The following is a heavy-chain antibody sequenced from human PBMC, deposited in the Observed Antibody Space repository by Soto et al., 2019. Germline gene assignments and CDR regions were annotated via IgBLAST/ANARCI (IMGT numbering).Heavy chain of an antibody. V-gene: IGHV4-30-2*01. Sequence: SETLSLTCAVSGGSISSGGYSWSWIRQPPGKGLEWIGYIYHSGSTYYNPSLKSRVTISVDRSKNQFSLKLSSVTAADTAVYYCARDYYGSGSYLRWVSYGMDVWGQGTTVTVSS. CDR1: GGSISSGGYS. D-gene: IGHD3-10*01. CDR3: ARDYYGSGSYLRWVSYGMDV. CDR2: IYHSGST. J-gene: IGHJ6*02.